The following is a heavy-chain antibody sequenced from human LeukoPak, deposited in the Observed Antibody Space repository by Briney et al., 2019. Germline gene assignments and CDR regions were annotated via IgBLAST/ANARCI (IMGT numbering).Heavy chain of an antibody. CDR3: ASGGDRGVVIIDYFDY. Sequence: SVKVSCKASGGTFSSYAISWVRHAPGHGLEWMGGIIPIFGTANNAQKFQGRVTITTDESTSTAYMELSSLRSEDTAVYDCASGGDRGVVIIDYFDYWGQGTLVTVSS. CDR2: IIPIFGTA. CDR1: GGTFSSYA. V-gene: IGHV1-69*05. D-gene: IGHD3-3*01. J-gene: IGHJ4*02.